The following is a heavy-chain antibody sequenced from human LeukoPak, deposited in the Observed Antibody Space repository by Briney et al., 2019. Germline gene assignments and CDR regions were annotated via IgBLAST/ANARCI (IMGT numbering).Heavy chain of an antibody. D-gene: IGHD2-15*01. J-gene: IGHJ6*02. Sequence: PGGSLRLSCAASGFTFSDYNMNWVRQAPGKGLEWVSYITNGGSTIHHADSVKGRFTISRDNAKNSLYLQMNSLRAEDTAVYYCAREDSVGYYGMDVWGQGTTVTVSS. V-gene: IGHV3-11*04. CDR3: AREDSVGYYGMDV. CDR2: ITNGGSTI. CDR1: GFTFSDYN.